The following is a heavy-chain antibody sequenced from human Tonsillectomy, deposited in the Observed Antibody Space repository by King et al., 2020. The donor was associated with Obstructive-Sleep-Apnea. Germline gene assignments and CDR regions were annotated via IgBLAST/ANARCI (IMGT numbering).Heavy chain of an antibody. CDR2: IYYSGST. CDR1: GVSISSGGYY. D-gene: IGHD3-22*01. J-gene: IGHJ4*02. V-gene: IGHV4-31*03. Sequence: QLQESGPGLVKPSQTLSLTCTVSGVSISSGGYYWSWIRQHPGKGLEWIGYIYYSGSTYYNPSLKSRVTISVDTSKNQFSLKLSSVTAADTAVYYCARACDSPRRYFDYWGQGTLVTVSS. CDR3: ARACDSPRRYFDY.